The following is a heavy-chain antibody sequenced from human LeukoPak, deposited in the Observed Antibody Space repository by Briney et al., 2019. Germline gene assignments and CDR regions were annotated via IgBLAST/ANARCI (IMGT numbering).Heavy chain of an antibody. D-gene: IGHD3-16*01. Sequence: SETLFLTCAVYGGSFSGYYWSWIRQPPGKGLEWIGEINHSGSTNYNPSLKSRVTISVDTSKNQFSLKLSSVTAADTAVYYCASARGGAPSFGAFDIWGQGTMVTVSS. J-gene: IGHJ3*02. CDR3: ASARGGAPSFGAFDI. CDR2: INHSGST. CDR1: GGSFSGYY. V-gene: IGHV4-34*01.